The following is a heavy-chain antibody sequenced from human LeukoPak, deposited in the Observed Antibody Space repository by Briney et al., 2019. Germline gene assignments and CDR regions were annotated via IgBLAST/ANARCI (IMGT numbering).Heavy chain of an antibody. D-gene: IGHD4-17*01. CDR1: SDSISSGDYY. CDR3: AREHKSYGDYPYYFDS. Sequence: SETLSLTSTVSSDSISSGDYYWSWIRQPAGKGLEFIGYINKKGGTFYNPPLKSRVSISIDTSKNQFSLKLTSVTAADTAVYFCAREHKSYGDYPYYFDSWGQGTLVTVSS. CDR2: INKKGGT. J-gene: IGHJ4*02. V-gene: IGHV4-30-4*01.